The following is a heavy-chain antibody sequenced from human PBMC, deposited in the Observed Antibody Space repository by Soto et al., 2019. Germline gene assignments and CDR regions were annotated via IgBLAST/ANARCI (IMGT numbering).Heavy chain of an antibody. CDR2: IIPIFGTA. J-gene: IGHJ6*02. D-gene: IGHD6-19*01. Sequence: QVQLVQSGAEVQKPGSSVKVSCKASGGTFSSYAISWVRQAPGQGLEWMGGIIPIFGTANYVQKFQGRVTITADESTSTAYMELSSLRSEDTAVYYCARDKSPYRIAVAPVVWGQGTTVTVSS. CDR3: ARDKSPYRIAVAPVV. CDR1: GGTFSSYA. V-gene: IGHV1-69*01.